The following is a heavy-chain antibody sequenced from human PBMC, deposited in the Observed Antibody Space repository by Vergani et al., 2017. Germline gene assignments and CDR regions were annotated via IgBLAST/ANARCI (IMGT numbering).Heavy chain of an antibody. CDR3: ARRGLGIPGRQTRRFGINWFDP. D-gene: IGHD6-13*01. J-gene: IGHJ5*02. V-gene: IGHV2-5*01. CDR2: IYWNDDK. Sequence: QITLKESGPTLVTPTQTLTLTCTVSGFSLSTSGVSVAWIRQPPGKALEWLALIYWNDDKRHSPSLKSRLTITKEASKNQVVLTMTNMDPADTATYFCARRGLGIPGRQTRRFGINWFDPWLPGTLVTVSS. CDR1: GFSLSTSGVS.